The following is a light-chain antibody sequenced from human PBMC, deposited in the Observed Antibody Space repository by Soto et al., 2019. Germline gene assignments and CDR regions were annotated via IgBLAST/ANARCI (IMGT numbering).Light chain of an antibody. V-gene: IGKV3-11*01. J-gene: IGKJ1*01. CDR3: HQRSNWAGWT. CDR1: QSVSSY. Sequence: EIVLTQSPATLSLSPGERATLSCRASQSVSSYLAWYQQKPGQAPRLLIYDASNRATGIPARFSGSGSGTDFTLTISSLEPEDFAVYYCHQRSNWAGWTFGQGTKVEIK. CDR2: DAS.